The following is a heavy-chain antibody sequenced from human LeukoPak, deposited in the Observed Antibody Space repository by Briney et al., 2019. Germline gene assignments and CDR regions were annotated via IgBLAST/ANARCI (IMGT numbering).Heavy chain of an antibody. V-gene: IGHV1-46*01. J-gene: IGHJ4*02. Sequence: EASVKVSCKASGYTFTSNYIHWVRQAPGQGLEWMGMIYPRDGSTSYAQMFQGRVTVTRDTSTSTVHMELSGLRSEDTAVYYCARDQEGFDYWGQGTLVTVSS. CDR1: GYTFTSNY. CDR3: ARDQEGFDY. CDR2: IYPRDGST.